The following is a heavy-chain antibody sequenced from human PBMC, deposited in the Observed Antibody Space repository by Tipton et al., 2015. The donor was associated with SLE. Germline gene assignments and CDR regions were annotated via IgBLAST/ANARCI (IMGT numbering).Heavy chain of an antibody. V-gene: IGHV4-59*08. D-gene: IGHD2-15*01. J-gene: IGHJ4*02. Sequence: TLSLTCSVSGASIRSQYWGWIRQPPGKGLEWIGYIYYSGSTNYNPSLKSRVTISVDTSKNQFSLKLSSVTAADTAVYYCARLLRRAGEYFASWGQGTLVTVSS. CDR2: IYYSGST. CDR1: GASIRSQY. CDR3: ARLLRRAGEYFAS.